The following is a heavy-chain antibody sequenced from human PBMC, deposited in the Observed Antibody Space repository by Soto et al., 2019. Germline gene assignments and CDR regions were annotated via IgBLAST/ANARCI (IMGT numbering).Heavy chain of an antibody. CDR3: AREGASSSWYGGFDY. CDR2: INAGNGNT. D-gene: IGHD6-13*01. CDR1: GYTFTSYA. Sequence: ASVKVSCKASGYTFTSYAMHWVRQAPGQRLEWMGWINAGNGNTKYSQKFQGRVSFTADESTSTAYMELSSLRSEDTAVYYCAREGASSSWYGGFDYWGQGTLVTVSS. J-gene: IGHJ4*02. V-gene: IGHV1-3*01.